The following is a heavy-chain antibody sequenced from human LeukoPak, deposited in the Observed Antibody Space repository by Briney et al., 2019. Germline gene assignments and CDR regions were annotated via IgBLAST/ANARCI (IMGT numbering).Heavy chain of an antibody. V-gene: IGHV3-7*03. Sequence: GGSLRLSCAVSGFTFSGFWMSWSRQAPGKGLEWVASINSDGSEGYYADVVKGRFTISRDNAKNSLYLQINSLRAEDTAVYYCARMIRRGYSYGLPYYFDYWGQGTLVTVSS. D-gene: IGHD5-18*01. CDR2: INSDGSEG. CDR3: ARMIRRGYSYGLPYYFDY. J-gene: IGHJ4*02. CDR1: GFTFSGFW.